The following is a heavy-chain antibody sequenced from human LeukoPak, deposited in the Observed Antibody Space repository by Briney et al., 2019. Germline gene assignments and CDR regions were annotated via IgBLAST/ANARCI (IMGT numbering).Heavy chain of an antibody. V-gene: IGHV3-21*03. CDR3: ARDLGLRQAFDI. CDR2: ISSSSSYI. D-gene: IGHD4-17*01. J-gene: IGHJ3*02. Sequence: GGSLRLSCAASGFTFSSYSMNWVRQAPGKGLEWVSSISSSSSYIYYADSVKGRFTISRDNAKNSQHLQMNSLRAEDTAVYYCARDLGLRQAFDIWGQGTMVTVSS. CDR1: GFTFSSYS.